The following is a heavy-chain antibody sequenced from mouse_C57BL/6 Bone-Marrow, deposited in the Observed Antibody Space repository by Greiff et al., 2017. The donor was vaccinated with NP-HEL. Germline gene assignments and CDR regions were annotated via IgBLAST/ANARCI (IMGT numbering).Heavy chain of an antibody. V-gene: IGHV10-1*01. CDR2: IRSKSNNYAT. CDR3: VGDITTVPWYFDV. Sequence: EVQVVESGGGLVQPKGSLKLSCAASGFSFNTYAMNWVRQAPGKGLEWVARIRSKSNNYATYYADSVKDRFTISRDDSESMLYLQMNNVKTEDTAMYYCVGDITTVPWYFDVWGTGTTVTVSS. J-gene: IGHJ1*03. D-gene: IGHD1-1*01. CDR1: GFSFNTYA.